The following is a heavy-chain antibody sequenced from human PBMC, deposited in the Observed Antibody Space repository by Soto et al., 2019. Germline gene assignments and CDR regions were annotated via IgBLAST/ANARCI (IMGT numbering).Heavy chain of an antibody. CDR3: ARGRGRSGITIFGVIDTYGGWSGMDV. D-gene: IGHD3-3*01. Sequence: SVKVSCKASGGTFSSYAISWVRQAPGQGLEWMGGIIPIFGTANYAQKFQGRVTITADESTSTAYMELSSLRSEDTAVYYCARGRGRSGITIFGVIDTYGGWSGMDVWGQGTTVTV. V-gene: IGHV1-69*13. CDR2: IIPIFGTA. CDR1: GGTFSSYA. J-gene: IGHJ6*02.